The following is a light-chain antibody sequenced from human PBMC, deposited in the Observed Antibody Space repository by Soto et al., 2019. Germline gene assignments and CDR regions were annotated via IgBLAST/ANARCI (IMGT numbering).Light chain of an antibody. V-gene: IGKV4-1*01. CDR3: QQHSSTPIT. CDR1: QSVLYTSDNKNY. Sequence: DIVMTQSPDSLAVSLGERATINCKSSQSVLYTSDNKNYLAWYQQKPGQPPKLLIYWASTRESGVPDRFSGSGSGTDFTLTISSLQAEDVAVYYCQQHSSTPITFGQGTKVDI. J-gene: IGKJ1*01. CDR2: WAS.